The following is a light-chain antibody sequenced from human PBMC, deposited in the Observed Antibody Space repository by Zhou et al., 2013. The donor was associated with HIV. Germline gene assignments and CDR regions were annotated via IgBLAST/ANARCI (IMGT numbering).Light chain of an antibody. CDR3: QQYSHWPPIT. CDR2: DAS. V-gene: IGKV3-11*01. CDR1: QDVGSQ. J-gene: IGKJ5*01. Sequence: EIVLTQSPATLSLSPGERAALSCRASQDVGSQLAWYQQRPGRAPRLLIYDASNRATDIPARFSGSGSGTDFALTISSLQSEDFAVYYCQQYSHWPPITFGQGTRLEIK.